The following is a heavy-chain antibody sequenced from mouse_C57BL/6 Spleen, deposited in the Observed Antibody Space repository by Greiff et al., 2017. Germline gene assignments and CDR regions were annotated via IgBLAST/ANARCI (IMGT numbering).Heavy chain of an antibody. CDR1: GFTFSSYA. D-gene: IGHD2-3*01. CDR2: ISSGGDYI. J-gene: IGHJ1*03. V-gene: IGHV5-9-1*02. CDR3: TRDGDGYYENWYFDV. Sequence: EVQLVESGEGLVKPGGSLKLSCAASGFTFSSYAMSWVRQTPEKRLEWVAYISSGGDYIYYADTVKGRFTISRDHARNTLYLQMSSLKSEDTAMYYCTRDGDGYYENWYFDVWGTGTTVTVSS.